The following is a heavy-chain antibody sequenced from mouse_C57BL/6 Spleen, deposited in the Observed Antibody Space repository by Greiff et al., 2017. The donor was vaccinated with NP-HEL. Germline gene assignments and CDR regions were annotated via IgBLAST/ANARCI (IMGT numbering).Heavy chain of an antibody. CDR2: INPSNGGT. D-gene: IGHD1-1*01. CDR1: GYTFTSYW. Sequence: QVQLQQPGTELVKPGASVKLSCKASGYTFTSYWMHWVKQRPGQGLEWIGNINPSNGGTNYNEKFKSKATLTVDKSSSTSYMQLSSLTSEDSAVYYCARWDYSGVWYFDVWGTGTTVTVSS. V-gene: IGHV1-53*01. CDR3: ARWDYSGVWYFDV. J-gene: IGHJ1*03.